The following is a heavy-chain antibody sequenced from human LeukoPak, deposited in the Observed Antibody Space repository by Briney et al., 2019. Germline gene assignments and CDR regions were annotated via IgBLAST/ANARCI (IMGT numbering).Heavy chain of an antibody. CDR2: IKQDGSEK. D-gene: IGHD3-3*01. J-gene: IGHJ6*02. V-gene: IGHV3-7*02. Sequence: PGGSLRLSCAASGFTFSSYWMSWVRQAPGKGLEWVANIKQDGSEKYYVDSVKGRFTISRDNAKNSLYLQMNSLRAEDTAVYYCARASYYTYYYGMDVWGQGTTVTVSS. CDR3: ARASYYTYYYGMDV. CDR1: GFTFSSYW.